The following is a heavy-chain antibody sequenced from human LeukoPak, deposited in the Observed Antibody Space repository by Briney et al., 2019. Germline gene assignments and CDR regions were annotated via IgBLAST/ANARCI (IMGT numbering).Heavy chain of an antibody. Sequence: SETLSLTCAVYGGSLSGYYWSWIRQPPGKGLEWIGEINHSGSTNYNPSLKSRVTISVDTSKNQFSLKLSSVTAADTAVYYCARGRGVDIVVVVAATLAQYYFDYWGQGTLVTVSS. D-gene: IGHD2-15*01. J-gene: IGHJ4*02. CDR3: ARGRGVDIVVVVAATLAQYYFDY. CDR1: GGSLSGYY. CDR2: INHSGST. V-gene: IGHV4-34*01.